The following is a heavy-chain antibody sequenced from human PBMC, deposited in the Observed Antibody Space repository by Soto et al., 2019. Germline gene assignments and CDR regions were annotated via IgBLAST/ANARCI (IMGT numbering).Heavy chain of an antibody. CDR1: GYTFTSYA. V-gene: IGHV1-3*01. Sequence: QVQLVQSGAEVKKPGASVKVSCKASGYTFTSYAMHWVRQAPGQRLEWMGWINAGNGNTKYSQKFQGRVTITRDTAASTAYMELSSLRSEDTAVYYCAREGCSGGSCYSDWFDPWGQGTLVTVSS. J-gene: IGHJ5*02. D-gene: IGHD2-15*01. CDR2: INAGNGNT. CDR3: AREGCSGGSCYSDWFDP.